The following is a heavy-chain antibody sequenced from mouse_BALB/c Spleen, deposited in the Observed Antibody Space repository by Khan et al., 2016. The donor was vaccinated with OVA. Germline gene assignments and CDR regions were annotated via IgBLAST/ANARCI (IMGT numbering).Heavy chain of an antibody. CDR1: GFSLTSHG. CDR2: IWAGGST. Sequence: VQLQESGPGLVAPSQSLSITCTVSGFSLTSHGVHWVRQPPGKGLEWLGVIWAGGSTNYNSALMSRLSISKDSSKSQVFLKVNSLQTDDTAIYYCARNREPDYFDYGGQGTTLIVSS. J-gene: IGHJ2*01. CDR3: ARNREPDYFDY. V-gene: IGHV2-9*02.